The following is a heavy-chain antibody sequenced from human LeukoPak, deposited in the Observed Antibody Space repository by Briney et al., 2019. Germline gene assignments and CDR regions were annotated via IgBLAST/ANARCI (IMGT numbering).Heavy chain of an antibody. D-gene: IGHD3-10*02. Sequence: GGSLRLSCAASGFTFSSYAMNWVRQAPGKGLEWVSFIRGGGAGTRYADPVKGRFTISRDNSKNTLYLQMNSLRVEDTATYYCAKCSASYYYDAFDMWGQGTVVIVSS. CDR1: GFTFSSYA. CDR2: IRGGGAGT. CDR3: AKCSASYYYDAFDM. J-gene: IGHJ3*02. V-gene: IGHV3-23*01.